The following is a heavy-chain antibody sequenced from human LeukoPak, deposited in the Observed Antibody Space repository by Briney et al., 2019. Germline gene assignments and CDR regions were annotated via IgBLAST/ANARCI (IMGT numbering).Heavy chain of an antibody. D-gene: IGHD3-10*01. CDR2: ISAYNGNT. J-gene: IGHJ6*03. CDR1: GYTFTSYG. V-gene: IGHV1-18*01. Sequence: ASVKVSCRASGYTFTSYGISWVRQAPGQGLEWMGWISAYNGNTNYAQKLQGRVTMTTDTSTSTAYMELRSLRSDDTAVYYCAREHYYYGSGSYYMDVWGKGTTVTVSS. CDR3: AREHYYYGSGSYYMDV.